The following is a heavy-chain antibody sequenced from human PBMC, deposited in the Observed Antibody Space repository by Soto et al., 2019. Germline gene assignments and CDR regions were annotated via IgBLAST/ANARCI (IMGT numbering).Heavy chain of an antibody. V-gene: IGHV4-30-2*01. Sequence: QLQLQESGSGLVKPSQTLSLTCAVSDGSTSSGGYSWSWIRQPPGEGLEYIGFISQSGGPYYNPSLKSRVTISVDRSKNHFSLKLTSVTAADTAVYYCARGVSVGATHYFDYWGQGTLVTVSS. D-gene: IGHD1-26*01. CDR3: ARGVSVGATHYFDY. CDR1: DGSTSSGGYS. CDR2: ISQSGGP. J-gene: IGHJ4*02.